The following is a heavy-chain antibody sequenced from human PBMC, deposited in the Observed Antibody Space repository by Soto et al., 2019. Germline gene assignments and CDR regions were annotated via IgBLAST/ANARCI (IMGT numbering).Heavy chain of an antibody. D-gene: IGHD3-10*01. V-gene: IGHV5-10-1*01. J-gene: IGHJ5*02. Sequence: PGESLKISCKGSGYSFTSYWISWVRQMPGKGLEWMGRIDPSDSYTNYSPSFQGHVTISADKSISTAYLQWSSLKASDTAMYYCARLHYGSGSYYNGNWFDPWGQGTLVTVSS. CDR2: IDPSDSYT. CDR1: GYSFTSYW. CDR3: ARLHYGSGSYYNGNWFDP.